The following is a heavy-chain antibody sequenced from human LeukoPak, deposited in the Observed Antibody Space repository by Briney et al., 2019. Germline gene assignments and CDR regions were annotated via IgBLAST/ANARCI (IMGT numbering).Heavy chain of an antibody. CDR3: TRYNNDHFDY. J-gene: IGHJ4*02. V-gene: IGHV3-33*01. CDR1: GFTFSKYG. Sequence: GKSLRLSCSASGFTFSKYGLHWVRQAPGKGLEWVAVIAYDGSRAFYADSVKGRFTISRDNSKNTMSVQMDDLRAEDTAVYYCTRYNNDHFDYWGQGTLVTVSS. CDR2: IAYDGSRA. D-gene: IGHD1-14*01.